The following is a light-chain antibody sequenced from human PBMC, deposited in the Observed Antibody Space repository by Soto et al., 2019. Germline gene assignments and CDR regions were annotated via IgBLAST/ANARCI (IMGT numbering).Light chain of an antibody. CDR1: QSVGTN. Sequence: IVLTQSPATLSLTPGERATLSCRASQSVGTNLVWYRQRPGQSPRLLIYDSFSRATGVPARFSGSGSGTDFTLTISCLEPEDFAVYYCQQRANWPLTFGGGTKVEIK. J-gene: IGKJ4*01. CDR2: DSF. V-gene: IGKV3-11*01. CDR3: QQRANWPLT.